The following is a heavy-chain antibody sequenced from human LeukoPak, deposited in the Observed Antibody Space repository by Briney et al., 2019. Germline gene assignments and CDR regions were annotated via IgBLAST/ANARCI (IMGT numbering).Heavy chain of an antibody. D-gene: IGHD2-2*01. CDR1: GFSFSNYA. V-gene: IGHV3-23*01. Sequence: GGSLRLSCTTSGFSFSNYAISWVRQAPGKGLEWVSAISGSGGSTYYADSVKGRFTISRDNSKNTLYLQMNSLRAEDTAVYYCAKDLVPAAISPHWFDPWGQGTLVTVSS. J-gene: IGHJ5*02. CDR3: AKDLVPAAISPHWFDP. CDR2: ISGSGGST.